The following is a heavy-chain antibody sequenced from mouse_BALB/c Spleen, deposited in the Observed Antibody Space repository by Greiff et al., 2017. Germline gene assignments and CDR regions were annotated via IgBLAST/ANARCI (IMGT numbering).Heavy chain of an antibody. CDR3: ARYGYYLGGAMDY. Sequence: QVQLKESGPGLVAPSQSLSITCTVSGFSLTGYGVNWVRQPPGKGLEWLGMIWGDGSTDYNSALKSRLSISKDNSKSQVFLKMNSLQTDDTARYYCARYGYYLGGAMDYWGQGTSVTVSS. CDR1: GFSLTGYG. D-gene: IGHD2-3*01. CDR2: IWGDGST. J-gene: IGHJ4*01. V-gene: IGHV2-6-7*01.